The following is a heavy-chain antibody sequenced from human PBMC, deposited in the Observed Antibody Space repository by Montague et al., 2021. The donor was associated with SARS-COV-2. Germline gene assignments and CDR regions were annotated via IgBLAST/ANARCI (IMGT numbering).Heavy chain of an antibody. CDR3: ARDRSYDSSGYPFPQYFPAY. V-gene: IGHV4-59*13. Sequence: SETLSLTCSVSGGSISTYYWSWIRQPPGKGLEWTGYVSFSGDTIYNPSLKGRVTISVDTSKHQFSLGLSSVTAADTAVYYCARDRSYDSSGYPFPQYFPAYWGQGALVIVSS. CDR2: VSFSGDT. J-gene: IGHJ4*02. CDR1: GGSISTYY. D-gene: IGHD3-22*01.